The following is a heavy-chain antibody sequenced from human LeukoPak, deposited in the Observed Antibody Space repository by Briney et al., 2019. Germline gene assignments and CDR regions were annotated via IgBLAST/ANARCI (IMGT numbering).Heavy chain of an antibody. CDR2: IYYSGST. D-gene: IGHD5-18*01. Sequence: PSETLSLTCTVSGGSISSYYWSWIRQPPGKGLEWIGYIYYSGSTNYNPSLKSRVTISVDTSKNQFSLKLSSVTAADTAVYYCARDGGYSYGYRWFDPWGQETLVTVSS. CDR1: GGSISSYY. CDR3: ARDGGYSYGYRWFDP. J-gene: IGHJ5*02. V-gene: IGHV4-59*01.